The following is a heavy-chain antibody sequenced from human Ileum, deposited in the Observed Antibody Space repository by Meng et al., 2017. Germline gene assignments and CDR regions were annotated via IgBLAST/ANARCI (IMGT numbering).Heavy chain of an antibody. J-gene: IGHJ4*02. D-gene: IGHD3-22*01. CDR1: GFTFRSYA. CDR3: ARGLPYYDSTDYYRLDY. V-gene: IGHV3-30-3*01. Sequence: VHLVASGGGVVQLGRSLRLSCSASGFTFRSYAVHWVRQAPGKGLEWGAVISFDGSNKYYIDSVKGRFTISRDNSKNTVFLQMGSLRAEDTDLYDCARGLPYYDSTDYYRLDYWGQGTLVTVSS. CDR2: ISFDGSNK.